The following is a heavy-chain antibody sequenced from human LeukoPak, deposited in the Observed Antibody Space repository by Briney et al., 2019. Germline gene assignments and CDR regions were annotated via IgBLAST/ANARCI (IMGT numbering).Heavy chain of an antibody. J-gene: IGHJ4*02. CDR1: GFTFSSYS. Sequence: GGSLRLSCAASGFTFSSYSMNWVRQAPGKGLEWVSYISSSSSTIYYADSVKGRFTISRDNAKNSLYLQMNSLRAEDTAVYYCAREDYDTIDYWGQGTLVTVSS. V-gene: IGHV3-48*04. CDR2: ISSSSSTI. CDR3: AREDYDTIDY. D-gene: IGHD3-22*01.